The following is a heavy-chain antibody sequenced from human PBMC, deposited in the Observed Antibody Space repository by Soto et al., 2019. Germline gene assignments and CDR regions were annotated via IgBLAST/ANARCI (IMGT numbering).Heavy chain of an antibody. CDR2: IRSKTYGERT. Sequence: PGGSLRLSCLTSGFTFGDNAMGWVRQPPGKGLEWVGFIRSKTYGERTDYAASVKGRFTISRDDSESIVYLQMNSLETGDTGLYYCQLFDYDSSGPIRSWGQGTLVTVSS. CDR1: GFTFGDNA. D-gene: IGHD3-22*01. V-gene: IGHV3-49*04. J-gene: IGHJ4*02. CDR3: QLFDYDSSGPIRS.